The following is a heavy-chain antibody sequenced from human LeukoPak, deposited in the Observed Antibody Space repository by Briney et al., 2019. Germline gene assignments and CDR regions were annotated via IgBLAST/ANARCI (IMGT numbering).Heavy chain of an antibody. D-gene: IGHD3-10*01. Sequence: SETLSLTCTASGGSISSSSYYWGWIRQPPGKGLEWIGSIYYSGSTYYNPSLKSRVTISVDTSKNQFSLKLSSVTAADTAVYYCASPYSGAFDIWGQGTMVTVSS. V-gene: IGHV4-39*01. CDR1: GGSISSSSYY. J-gene: IGHJ3*02. CDR2: IYYSGST. CDR3: ASPYSGAFDI.